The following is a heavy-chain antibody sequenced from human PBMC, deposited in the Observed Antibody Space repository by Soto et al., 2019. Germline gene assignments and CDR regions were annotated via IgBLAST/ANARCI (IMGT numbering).Heavy chain of an antibody. CDR3: ARDIESVTAKHFFYYYAMDV. CDR2: VSANNGHT. J-gene: IGHJ6*02. V-gene: IGHV1-18*01. Sequence: ASVKVSCKASGFTFSNYGLNWVRQAPGQGLEWMGWVSANNGHTNYAQNLQGRVPMTTDTSTSTAYMELRGLTFDDTAVYYCARDIESVTAKHFFYYYAMDVWGQGTTVTVSS. D-gene: IGHD2-8*01. CDR1: GFTFSNYG.